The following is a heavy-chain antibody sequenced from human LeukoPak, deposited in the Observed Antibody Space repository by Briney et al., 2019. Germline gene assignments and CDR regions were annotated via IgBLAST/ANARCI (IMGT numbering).Heavy chain of an antibody. CDR2: IFSNDEK. V-gene: IGHV2-26*01. J-gene: IGHJ3*02. CDR1: GFSLSNARMG. CDR3: ARIETLAYCDGDCYHYDAFDI. D-gene: IGHD2-21*01. Sequence: SGPVLVKPTETLTLTCTVSGFSLSNARMGVSWIRQPPGKALEWLAHIFSNDEKSYSTSLKSRLTISKDTSKSQVVLTMTNMDPVDTATYYCARIETLAYCDGDCYHYDAFDIWGQGTMVTVSS.